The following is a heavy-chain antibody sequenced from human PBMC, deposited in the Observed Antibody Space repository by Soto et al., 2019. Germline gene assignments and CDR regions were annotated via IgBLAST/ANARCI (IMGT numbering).Heavy chain of an antibody. CDR2: MNPGSGQT. D-gene: IGHD6-13*01. V-gene: IGHV1-8*02. J-gene: IGHJ5*02. CDR1: GYTFINFD. CDR3: ARMASAGTLNWFDP. Sequence: QVQLVQSGDEVKEPGASVRVSCEASGYTFINFDISWVRQAAGQGLEWLGWMNPGSGQTGYASKFQGRVAMTRDASTGTSHLELSSLTSDDTAVYYWARMASAGTLNWFDPWGQGTLVTVSS.